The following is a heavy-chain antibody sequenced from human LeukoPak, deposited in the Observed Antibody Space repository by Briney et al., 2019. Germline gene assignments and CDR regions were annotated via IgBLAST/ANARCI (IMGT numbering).Heavy chain of an antibody. CDR1: GFTFSSYE. J-gene: IGHJ4*02. V-gene: IGHV3-48*03. CDR2: ISSSGTSI. Sequence: GGSLRLSCAASGFTFSSYEMNWVRQAPGKGLEWVSYISSSGTSIYYADSVKGRFTISRDNAKHSLYLQMNSLRAEDTAVYYCARDQYYYDSSAFYALDYWGQGTLVTVSS. D-gene: IGHD3-22*01. CDR3: ARDQYYYDSSAFYALDY.